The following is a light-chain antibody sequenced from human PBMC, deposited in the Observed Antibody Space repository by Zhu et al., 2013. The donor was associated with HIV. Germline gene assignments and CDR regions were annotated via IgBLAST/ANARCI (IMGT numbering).Light chain of an antibody. J-gene: IGKJ2*01. Sequence: DIVMTQSPDSLPVSLGERATIICKSSQSSLYSSNNKNFLPGYQQKPGQPPKLLIYWASTRESGVPDRVSGSGSGTDFTLTISSLEPEDFTVYYCQQRSKWPPFTFGQGTKLEIK. V-gene: IGKV4-1*01. CDR2: WAS. CDR1: QSSLYSSNNKNF. CDR3: QQRSKWPPFT.